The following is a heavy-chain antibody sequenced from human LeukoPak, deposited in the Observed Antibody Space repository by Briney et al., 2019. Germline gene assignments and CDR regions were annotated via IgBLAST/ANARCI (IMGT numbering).Heavy chain of an antibody. CDR2: IYHSGST. CDR1: GASFSSGNW. V-gene: IGHV4-4*02. D-gene: IGHD1-20*01. J-gene: IGHJ3*02. Sequence: PSGTLSLTCAVSGASFSSGNWWSWVRQPPGKGLEWIGEIYHSGSTNYNPSLKSRVTIFVDTSKNQFSLKVSSVTAADTALYYCARPPNWNLDAFDIWGQGAVVTVSS. CDR3: ARPPNWNLDAFDI.